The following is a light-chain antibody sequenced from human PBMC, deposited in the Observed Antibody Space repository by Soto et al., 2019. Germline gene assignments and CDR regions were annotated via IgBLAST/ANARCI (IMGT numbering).Light chain of an antibody. J-gene: IGKJ2*01. Sequence: DIHLTQSPSTLSASVGDTVTITCRASQNINSWLAWYQQKPGKAPKLLIYDASRLEIGVPSRFRGSESGADFTLTISSLQPDDSATYYCQQFDSYPFTFGRGTTLELK. CDR2: DAS. CDR1: QNINSW. CDR3: QQFDSYPFT. V-gene: IGKV1-5*01.